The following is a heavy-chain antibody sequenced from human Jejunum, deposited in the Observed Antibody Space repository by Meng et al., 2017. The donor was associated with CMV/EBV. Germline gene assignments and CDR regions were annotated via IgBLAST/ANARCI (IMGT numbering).Heavy chain of an antibody. V-gene: IGHV3-30*02. CDR2: IRHDGSNK. D-gene: IGHD3-22*01. Sequence: GFPFDSYGIHWVRQAPGKGLEWVAFIRHDGSNKYYADSVKGRFIISRDNSKNTLYLEMNSLRAEDTAVYYCAKDSSAYYFYYLDYWGQGTLVTVSS. CDR3: AKDSSAYYFYYLDY. J-gene: IGHJ4*02. CDR1: GFPFDSYG.